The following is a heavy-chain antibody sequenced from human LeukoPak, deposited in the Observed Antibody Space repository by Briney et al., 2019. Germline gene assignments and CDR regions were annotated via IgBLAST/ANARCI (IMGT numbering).Heavy chain of an antibody. D-gene: IGHD3-16*02. V-gene: IGHV3-23*01. Sequence: PGGSLRLSCAASGFTFSSYAMSSARQAPGKGLEWVSAISGSVGSTYYADSVKGRFTISRDNSKNTLYLQMNSLRAEDTAVYYCAKEYDYVWGSYRSPHYFDYWGQGTLVTVSS. CDR1: GFTFSSYA. CDR2: ISGSVGST. CDR3: AKEYDYVWGSYRSPHYFDY. J-gene: IGHJ4*02.